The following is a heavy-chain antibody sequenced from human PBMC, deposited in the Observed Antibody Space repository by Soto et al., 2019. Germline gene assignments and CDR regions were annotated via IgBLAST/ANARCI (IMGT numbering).Heavy chain of an antibody. J-gene: IGHJ4*02. Sequence: EVQLLESGGGLVQPGGSLRLSCAASGFTFSSYGMTWVRQAPGKGLEWVSFSSATGAGTYYADSVKVRFTISRDNSKNTLYLQMTSLSADDTAVYYCAKDRRAGGNYGFYSDFWGQGALVIVSS. D-gene: IGHD1-7*01. CDR1: GFTFSSYG. V-gene: IGHV3-23*01. CDR2: SSATGAGT. CDR3: AKDRRAGGNYGFYSDF.